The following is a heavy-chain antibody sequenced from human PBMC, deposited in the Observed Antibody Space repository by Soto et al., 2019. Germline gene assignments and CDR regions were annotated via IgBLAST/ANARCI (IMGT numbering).Heavy chain of an antibody. J-gene: IGHJ4*02. Sequence: SVKVSCKASGGTFSSYTISWVRQAPGQGLEWMGRIIPILGIANYAQKFQGRVTITADKSTSTAYMELSSLRSEDTAVYYCARDLLSTVTTVDYWGQGTLVTVSS. D-gene: IGHD4-17*01. V-gene: IGHV1-69*04. CDR2: IIPILGIA. CDR1: GGTFSSYT. CDR3: ARDLLSTVTTVDY.